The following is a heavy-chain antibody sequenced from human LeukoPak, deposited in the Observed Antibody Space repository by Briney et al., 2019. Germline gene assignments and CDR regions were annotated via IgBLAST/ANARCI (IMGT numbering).Heavy chain of an antibody. CDR3: AITSYYDFWSGYNWFDP. V-gene: IGHV4-34*01. CDR2: NNHSGST. J-gene: IGHJ5*02. CDR1: GGSFSVYY. D-gene: IGHD3-3*01. Sequence: SETLSLTCAVYGGSFSVYYWSWIRQRPGKGLECIGENNHSGSTNYNPSLKSRVTISVDTSKNQFSLKRCSVTAADTAVYYCAITSYYDFWSGYNWFDPWGQGTLVTVSS.